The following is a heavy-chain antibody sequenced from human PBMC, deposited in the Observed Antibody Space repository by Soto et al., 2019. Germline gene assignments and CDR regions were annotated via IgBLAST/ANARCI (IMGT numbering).Heavy chain of an antibody. D-gene: IGHD6-19*01. V-gene: IGHV3-30*18. CDR2: ISYDGSNK. CDR3: AKDRGWLDLGMYV. CDR1: GFTFSSYG. J-gene: IGHJ6*02. Sequence: QVQLVESGGGVVQPGRSLRLSCAASGFTFSSYGMHWVRQAPGKGLEWVAVISYDGSNKYYADSVKGRFTISRDNSKNSLYLQMNSLRAEDTAVYYCAKDRGWLDLGMYVWGQGTTVTVSS.